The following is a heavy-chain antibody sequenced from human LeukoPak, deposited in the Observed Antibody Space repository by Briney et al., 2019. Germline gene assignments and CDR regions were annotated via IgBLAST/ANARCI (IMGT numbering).Heavy chain of an antibody. CDR2: ISYDGSNK. CDR1: GFTFSSYA. CDR3: ARDANLVVPAARPWLDGYCDY. Sequence: PGGSLRLSCAASGFTFSSYAMHWVRQAPGKGLEWVAVISYDGSNKYYADSVKGRFTISRDNSKNTLYLQMNSLRAEDTAVYYCARDANLVVPAARPWLDGYCDYWGQGTLVTVSS. D-gene: IGHD2-2*01. J-gene: IGHJ4*02. V-gene: IGHV3-30-3*01.